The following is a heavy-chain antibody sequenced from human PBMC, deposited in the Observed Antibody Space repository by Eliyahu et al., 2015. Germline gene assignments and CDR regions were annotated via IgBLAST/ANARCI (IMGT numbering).Heavy chain of an antibody. CDR3: ARLVTYYYGSGIPYYYYYMDV. CDR2: XYYSGST. Sequence: PPGKGLEWIGSXYYSGSTYYNPSLKSRVTISVDTSKNQFSLKLSSVTAADTAVYYCARLVTYYYGSGIPYYYYYMDVWGKGTTVTVSS. J-gene: IGHJ6*03. V-gene: IGHV4-39*01. D-gene: IGHD3-10*01.